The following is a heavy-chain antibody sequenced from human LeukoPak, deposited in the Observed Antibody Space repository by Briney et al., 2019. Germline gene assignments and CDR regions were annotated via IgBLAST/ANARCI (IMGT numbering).Heavy chain of an antibody. Sequence: PSETLSLTCAVYGGSFSGYYWSWIRQPPGKGLEWIGEVNHSGSTNYNPSLKSRVTISVDKSKNQFSLKLSSVTAADTAVYYCARLWLLNLDKWGQGTLVTVSS. CDR1: GGSFSGYY. J-gene: IGHJ4*02. V-gene: IGHV4-34*01. CDR3: ARLWLLNLDK. D-gene: IGHD6-19*01. CDR2: VNHSGST.